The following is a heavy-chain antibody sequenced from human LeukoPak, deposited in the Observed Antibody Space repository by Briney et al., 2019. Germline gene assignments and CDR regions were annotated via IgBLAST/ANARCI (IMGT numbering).Heavy chain of an antibody. J-gene: IGHJ4*02. CDR1: GFTVSSNY. CDR3: AREAYYYDSSGYYYNFDY. Sequence: GGSLRLSCAASGFTVSSNYMSWVRQAPGKGLEWVSVIYSGGSTYYADSVKGRFTISRDNSKNSLYLQMNSLRAEDTAVYYCAREAYYYDSSGYYYNFDYWGQGTLVTVSS. V-gene: IGHV3-53*01. D-gene: IGHD3-22*01. CDR2: IYSGGST.